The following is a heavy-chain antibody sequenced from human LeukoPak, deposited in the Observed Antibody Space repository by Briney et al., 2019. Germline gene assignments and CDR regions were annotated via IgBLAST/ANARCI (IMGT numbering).Heavy chain of an antibody. D-gene: IGHD6-13*01. CDR2: MYSGGDT. V-gene: IGHV3-66*01. CDR3: ARDAQQLVFPHIDY. CDR1: GFTVSRNY. J-gene: IGHJ4*02. Sequence: PGGSLRLSCAASGFTVSRNYMSWVRQAPGKGLEWVSVMYSGGDTYYADSVKGRFTISRDNAKNSLYLQMNSLRAEDTAVYYCARDAQQLVFPHIDYWGQGTLVTVSS.